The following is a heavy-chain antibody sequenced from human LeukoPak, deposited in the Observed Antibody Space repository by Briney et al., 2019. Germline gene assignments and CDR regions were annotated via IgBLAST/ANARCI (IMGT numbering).Heavy chain of an antibody. Sequence: GGSLRLSCAASGITLSHYAMSWVRQAPGKGLEWVSCISSTSRYIYYADSVKGRFTISRDNAKNSVYLQMNSLRAEDTAVYYCTRAVAADDFSPGYWGQGTLVSVSS. V-gene: IGHV3-21*01. CDR3: TRAVAADDFSPGY. D-gene: IGHD3/OR15-3a*01. CDR1: GITLSHYA. J-gene: IGHJ1*01. CDR2: ISSTSRYI.